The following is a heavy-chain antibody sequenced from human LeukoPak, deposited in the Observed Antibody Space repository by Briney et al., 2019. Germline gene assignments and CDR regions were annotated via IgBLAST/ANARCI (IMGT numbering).Heavy chain of an antibody. CDR3: ARVSSGYDSDYYYMDV. J-gene: IGHJ6*03. V-gene: IGHV1-69*13. CDR1: GGTSSSYA. CDR2: IIPIFGTA. Sequence: ASVKVSCKASGGTSSSYAISWVRQAPGQGLEWMGGIIPIFGTANYAQKFQGRVTITADESTSTAYMELSSLRSEDTAVYYCARVSSGYDSDYYYMDVWGKGTTVTVSS. D-gene: IGHD5-12*01.